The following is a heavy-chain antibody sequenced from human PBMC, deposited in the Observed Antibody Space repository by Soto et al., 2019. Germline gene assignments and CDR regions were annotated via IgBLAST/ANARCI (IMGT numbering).Heavy chain of an antibody. CDR1: GNTFTSYD. CDR3: ARGRASGSYYLLDY. J-gene: IGHJ4*02. CDR2: INPNSGNI. D-gene: IGHD3-10*01. Sequence: GALVKVSCKASGNTFTSYDINWVRQATGHGLEWMGWINPNSGNIGYAQKFQGRVTMTRDTAIRTAYMEVSRLRSDDTAVYCCARGRASGSYYLLDYWGQGTLVTVSS. V-gene: IGHV1-8*01.